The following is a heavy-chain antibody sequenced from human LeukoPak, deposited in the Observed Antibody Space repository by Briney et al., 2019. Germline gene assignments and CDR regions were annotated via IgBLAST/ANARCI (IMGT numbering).Heavy chain of an antibody. CDR1: GFTFSSYW. CDR3: ARDPYSSTWSYGMDV. V-gene: IGHV3-7*05. J-gene: IGHJ6*02. Sequence: GGSLRLSCAASGFTFSSYWMSWVREAPGRGLEWVANIKQDGSEEVYVGSVKGRFTISRDNAKNSLFLQMNTLRAEDTAVYYCARDPYSSTWSYGMDVWGQGTTVTVSS. CDR2: IKQDGSEE. D-gene: IGHD6-6*01.